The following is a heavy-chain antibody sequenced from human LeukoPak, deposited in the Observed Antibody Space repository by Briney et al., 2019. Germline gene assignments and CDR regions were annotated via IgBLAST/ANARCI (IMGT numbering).Heavy chain of an antibody. J-gene: IGHJ4*02. CDR1: GYTFTGYY. Sequence: VASVKVSCKASGYTFTGYYIHWVRQAPGQGLEWMGWINPNSGGTNYAQKFQGRVTMTRDTSISTAYMELSRLRSDDTAVYYCAREYYDFWSGYYAFDYWGQGTLVTVSS. V-gene: IGHV1-2*02. D-gene: IGHD3-3*01. CDR3: AREYYDFWSGYYAFDY. CDR2: INPNSGGT.